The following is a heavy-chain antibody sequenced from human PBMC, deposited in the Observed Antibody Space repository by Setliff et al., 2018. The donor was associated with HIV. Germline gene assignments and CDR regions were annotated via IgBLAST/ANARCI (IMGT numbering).Heavy chain of an antibody. V-gene: IGHV1-46*04. CDR2: INPSGGAT. D-gene: IGHD3-22*01. J-gene: IGHJ4*02. Sequence: GASVKVSCKASGYVFTTYYIHWVRQTPGQGLEWMGIINPSGGATTSARKLQGRVTMTKDKSTTTVRMELSSLKSEDTAVYYCARGGRLDGTSGFYYPLQFWGQGTRVTVSS. CDR3: ARGGRLDGTSGFYYPLQF. CDR1: GYVFTTYY.